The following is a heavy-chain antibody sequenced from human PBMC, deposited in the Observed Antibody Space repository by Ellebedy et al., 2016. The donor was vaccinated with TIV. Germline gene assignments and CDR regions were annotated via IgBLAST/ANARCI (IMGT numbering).Heavy chain of an antibody. D-gene: IGHD3/OR15-3a*01. V-gene: IGHV1-8*01. CDR1: GYTFTDYD. CDR2: MKPGSGNT. CDR3: VVGLFHP. Sequence: AASVKVSCKASGYTFTDYDINWVRQDTGQGLEYLGWMKPGSGNTGYAQKFEGRVTMTRNTSTSTAYMELSSLRSDDTAVYYCVVGLFHPWGQGTLVSVSS. J-gene: IGHJ1*01.